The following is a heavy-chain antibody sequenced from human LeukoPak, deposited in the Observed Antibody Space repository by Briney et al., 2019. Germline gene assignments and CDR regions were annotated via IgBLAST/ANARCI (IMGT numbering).Heavy chain of an antibody. D-gene: IGHD4-17*01. CDR3: ARVVGFGDYPFDY. J-gene: IGHJ4*02. V-gene: IGHV1-2*02. CDR2: IYPNSGGT. CDR1: GDTFSGLY. Sequence: ASVKVSCEASGDTFSGLYMYWVRQAPGQGLEWMGWIYPNSGGTNYAQKFQGRVTMTRDTSISTAYMELRRLKSDDTAMYYCARVVGFGDYPFDYLVQGTLVTVSS.